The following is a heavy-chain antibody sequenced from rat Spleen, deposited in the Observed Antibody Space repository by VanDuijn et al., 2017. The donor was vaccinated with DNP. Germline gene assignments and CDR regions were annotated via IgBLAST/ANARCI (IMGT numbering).Heavy chain of an antibody. Sequence: EVQLQESGPGLVKPSQSLSLTCSVTGYSITSTYWGWIRKFPGNKMEWMGYISYSGSTSYNPSLKSRISITRDTSKNQFFLQLNSVTTEDTATYYCAKGTDFDYWGQGVMVTVSA. J-gene: IGHJ2*01. V-gene: IGHV3-1*01. CDR2: ISYSGST. CDR1: GYSITSTY. CDR3: AKGTDFDY.